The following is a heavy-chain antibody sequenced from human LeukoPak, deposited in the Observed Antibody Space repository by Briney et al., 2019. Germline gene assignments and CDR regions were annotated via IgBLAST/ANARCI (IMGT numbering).Heavy chain of an antibody. CDR3: AKDYGDYPAEYFQH. D-gene: IGHD4-17*01. CDR1: GFTFSSYA. V-gene: IGHV3-23*01. CDR2: ISGSGGST. Sequence: GSLRLSCAASGFTFSSYAMSWVRQAPGKGLEWVSAISGSGGSTYYADSVKGRFTISRDNSKNTLYLQKNSLRAEDTAVYYCAKDYGDYPAEYFQHWGQGTLVTVSS. J-gene: IGHJ1*01.